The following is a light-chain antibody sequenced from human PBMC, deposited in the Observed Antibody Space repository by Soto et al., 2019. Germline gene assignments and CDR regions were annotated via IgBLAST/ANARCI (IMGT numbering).Light chain of an antibody. V-gene: IGKV3-20*01. CDR1: QSVSSSQ. CDR2: GAS. CDR3: QHFGNSPLT. Sequence: IGVTMSAGTVSLSPGEGATLSCRAGQSVSSSQLAWYQQKPGQAPRLLVYGASSRATGIPDRFSGSVSGTDFTLTISRLEPEDFAVYYCQHFGNSPLTFGQGTRLEIK. J-gene: IGKJ5*01.